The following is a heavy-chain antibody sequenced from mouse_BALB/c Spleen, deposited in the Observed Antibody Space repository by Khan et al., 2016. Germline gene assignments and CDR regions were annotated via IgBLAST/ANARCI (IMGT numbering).Heavy chain of an antibody. J-gene: IGHJ2*01. CDR1: GFSLSTSGMG. CDR2: IYWDDDK. V-gene: IGHV8-12*01. Sequence: VTLKESGPGILQPSQTLSLTCSFTGFSLSTSGMGVSWIRQPSGKGLEWLTHIYWDDDKRYNPSLKSRLTISKDTSSHQVFLKITSVDTADAATYFCARRGGDYFDYWGQGTTLTVSS. CDR3: ARRGGDYFDY.